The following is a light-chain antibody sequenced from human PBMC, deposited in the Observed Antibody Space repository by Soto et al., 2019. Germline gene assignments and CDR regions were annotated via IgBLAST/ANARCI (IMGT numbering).Light chain of an antibody. V-gene: IGLV2-14*01. J-gene: IGLJ1*01. CDR2: DVS. CDR1: SSDVGGYNY. Sequence: QPVLTQPASVSGSPGQSITISCTGTSSDVGGYNYVSWYQQHPGKAPKLMIYDVSNRPSGVSNRFSGSKSGNTASLTSSGLQADDEADYSCSSYTSSSTLVYVFGTGTKVTVL. CDR3: SSYTSSSTLVYV.